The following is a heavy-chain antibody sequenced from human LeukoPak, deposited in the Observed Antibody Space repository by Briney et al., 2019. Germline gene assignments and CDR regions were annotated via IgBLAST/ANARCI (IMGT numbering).Heavy chain of an antibody. V-gene: IGHV1-2*02. D-gene: IGHD3-22*01. J-gene: IGHJ4*02. CDR1: GYTFTGYY. Sequence: ASVKHSCKASGYTFTGYYMHWVRQAPGQGLEWMGWINPNSGGTNYAQTFQGRVTMTRDTSISTAYMELSRLRSDDTAVYYCARAENTMTDLDYWGQGTLVTVSS. CDR3: ARAENTMTDLDY. CDR2: INPNSGGT.